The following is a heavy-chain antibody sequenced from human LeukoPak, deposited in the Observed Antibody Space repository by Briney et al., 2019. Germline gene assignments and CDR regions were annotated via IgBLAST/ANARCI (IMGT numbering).Heavy chain of an antibody. CDR3: ARVQGQLGGDFDN. CDR1: GYIFTGYY. CDR2: INPNSGGT. Sequence: GASVKVSCKASGYIFTGYYMHWVRQAPGQGLEWMGWINPNSGGTNYAQKFQGRVTMTRDASVSTAYMELSSLRSDDTAVYYCARVQGQLGGDFDNWGQGTLVTVSS. V-gene: IGHV1-2*02. J-gene: IGHJ4*02. D-gene: IGHD6-6*01.